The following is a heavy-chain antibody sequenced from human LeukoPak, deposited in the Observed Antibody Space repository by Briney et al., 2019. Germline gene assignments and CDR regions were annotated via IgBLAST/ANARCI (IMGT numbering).Heavy chain of an antibody. V-gene: IGHV4-30-2*01. D-gene: IGHD5-18*01. J-gene: IGHJ4*02. CDR1: GGSISSGGYS. Sequence: SETLSLTCAVSGGSISSGGYSWSWIRQPPGKGLEWIGYIYHSGSTYYNPSLKSRVTISVDRSKNQFSLKLSSVTAADTAVYYCARGTDTAMPDYWGQGTLVTVPS. CDR3: ARGTDTAMPDY. CDR2: IYHSGST.